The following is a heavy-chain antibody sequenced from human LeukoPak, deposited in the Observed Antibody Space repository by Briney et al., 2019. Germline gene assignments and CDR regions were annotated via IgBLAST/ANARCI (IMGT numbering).Heavy chain of an antibody. Sequence: PSGTLSLTCAVYGGSFSGYYWSWIRQPPGKGLEWIGEINHSGSTNYNPSLKSRVTISVDTSKNQFSLKLSSVTAADTAVYYCARGLGYCSGGSCYHPMDYWGQGTLVTVSS. V-gene: IGHV4-34*01. CDR2: INHSGST. CDR3: ARGLGYCSGGSCYHPMDY. CDR1: GGSFSGYY. J-gene: IGHJ4*02. D-gene: IGHD2-15*01.